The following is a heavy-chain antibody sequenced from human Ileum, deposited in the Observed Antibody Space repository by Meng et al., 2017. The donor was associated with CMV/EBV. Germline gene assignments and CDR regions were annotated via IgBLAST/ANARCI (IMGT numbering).Heavy chain of an antibody. Sequence: CAVHDSDFSAYYWDRIRQPPGKGLEWIGEINHSGSTKYYPSLRSRVSISEDTSESQFSLKMTSVTAADTAVYYCARGCTNDVCYFDYWGQGTLVTVSS. D-gene: IGHD2-8*01. CDR2: INHSGST. CDR1: DSDFSAYY. V-gene: IGHV4-34*01. J-gene: IGHJ4*02. CDR3: ARGCTNDVCYFDY.